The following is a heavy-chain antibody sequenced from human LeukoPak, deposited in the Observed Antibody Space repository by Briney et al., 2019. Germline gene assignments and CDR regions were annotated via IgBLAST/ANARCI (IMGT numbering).Heavy chain of an antibody. CDR1: GGSISSYY. CDR3: ARGVQLERLAYFDY. CDR2: IYYSGST. Sequence: SETLSLTCTVSGGSISSYYWSWIRQPPGKGLEWIGYIYYSGSTNYNPSLKSRVTISVDTSKNQFSLKLSSVTAADTAVYYCARGVQLERLAYFDYWGQGTLVTVSS. D-gene: IGHD1-1*01. J-gene: IGHJ4*02. V-gene: IGHV4-59*01.